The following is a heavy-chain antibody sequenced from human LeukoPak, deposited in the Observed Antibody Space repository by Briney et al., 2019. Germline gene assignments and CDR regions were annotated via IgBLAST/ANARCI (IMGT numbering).Heavy chain of an antibody. Sequence: ASVRVSFKASGYTFTIYYMHWVRQAPGQGLEWMGIINPSGGSTSYAQKFQGRVTMTRDMSTSTVYMELSSLRSEDTAVYYCASGGSSGYYSDYWGQGTLVTVSS. CDR2: INPSGGST. CDR3: ASGGSSGYYSDY. V-gene: IGHV1-46*01. J-gene: IGHJ4*02. CDR1: GYTFTIYY. D-gene: IGHD3-22*01.